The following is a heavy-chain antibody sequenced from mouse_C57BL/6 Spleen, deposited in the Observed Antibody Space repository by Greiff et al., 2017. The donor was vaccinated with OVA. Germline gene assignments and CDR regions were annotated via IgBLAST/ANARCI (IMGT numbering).Heavy chain of an antibody. V-gene: IGHV3-6*01. Sequence: EVKVEESGPGLVKPSQSLSLTCSVTGYSITSGYYWNWIRQFPGNKLEWMGYISYDGSNNYNPSLKNRISITRDTSKNQFFLKLNSVTTEDTATYYCCGGYFDYWGQGTTLTVSS. D-gene: IGHD1-1*02. CDR1: GYSITSGYY. CDR3: CGGYFDY. J-gene: IGHJ2*01. CDR2: ISYDGSN.